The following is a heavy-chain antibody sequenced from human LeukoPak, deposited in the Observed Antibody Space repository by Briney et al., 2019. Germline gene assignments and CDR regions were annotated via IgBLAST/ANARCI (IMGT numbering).Heavy chain of an antibody. CDR1: GGSISNYY. CDR2: VYTSGSA. D-gene: IGHD6-13*01. Sequence: SETLSLTCTVSGGSISNYYWSWIRQPAGKGLEWIGRVYTSGSADYNPSLKSRVTMSIDMSKNQFSLKLNSVTAADTAVYYCAGDQVPRASGTGDYFDYWGQGTLVTVSS. V-gene: IGHV4-4*07. J-gene: IGHJ4*02. CDR3: AGDQVPRASGTGDYFDY.